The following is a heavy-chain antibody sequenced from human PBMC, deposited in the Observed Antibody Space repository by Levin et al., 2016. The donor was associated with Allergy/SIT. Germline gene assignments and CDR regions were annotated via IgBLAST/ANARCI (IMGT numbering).Heavy chain of an antibody. Sequence: ASVKVSCKASGYTFTGYYMHWVRQAPGQGLEWMGWINPNSGGTNYAQKFQGWVTMTRDTSISTAYMELSRLRSDDTAVYYCARAVRYYYYMDVWGKGTTVTVSS. J-gene: IGHJ6*03. CDR3: ARAVRYYYYMDV. V-gene: IGHV1-2*04. CDR2: INPNSGGT. CDR1: GYTFTGYY.